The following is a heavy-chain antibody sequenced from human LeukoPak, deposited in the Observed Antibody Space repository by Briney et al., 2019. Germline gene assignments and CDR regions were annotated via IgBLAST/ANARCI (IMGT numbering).Heavy chain of an antibody. V-gene: IGHV3-30*18. CDR2: ISYDGSNK. CDR1: GFTFSSYG. J-gene: IGHJ5*01. D-gene: IGHD4-17*01. Sequence: GGSLRLSCAASGFTFSSYGMHWVRQAPGKGLEWVAVISYDGSNKYYADSVKGRFTISRDNSKNTLYLQMNSLRAEDTAVYYCAKETTTVTDWFDSWGQGTLVTVSS. CDR3: AKETTTVTDWFDS.